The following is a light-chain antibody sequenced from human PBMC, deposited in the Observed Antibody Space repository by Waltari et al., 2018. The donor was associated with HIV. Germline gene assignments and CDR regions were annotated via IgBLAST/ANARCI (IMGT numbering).Light chain of an antibody. V-gene: IGLV1-40*01. CDR2: ANT. CDR3: QSYESSGGGSVI. Sequence: QSVLTQPPSLSGAPGQRVTIPCTGSRSNIGAGYDVHWYQQIPGTAPKLLIYANTHRPSVVPDRFSGSKSGTSASLAITGLQAEDEADYYCQSYESSGGGSVIFGGGTKLTVL. CDR1: RSNIGAGYD. J-gene: IGLJ2*01.